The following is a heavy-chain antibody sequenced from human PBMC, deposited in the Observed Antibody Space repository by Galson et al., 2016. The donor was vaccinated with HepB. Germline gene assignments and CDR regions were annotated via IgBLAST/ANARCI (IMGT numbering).Heavy chain of an antibody. D-gene: IGHD3-16*01. J-gene: IGHJ4*02. Sequence: LTCTVSAVSMSSYYWTWIRQPPGKGLEWIGHIYSTGSATYNPSLKNRFTILVDTSRNEFYLRVTSVTAADTAVYYCATLRGYAYGFDNWGQGTLVTVSS. CDR1: AVSMSSYY. CDR3: ATLRGYAYGFDN. CDR2: IYSTGSA. V-gene: IGHV4-59*03.